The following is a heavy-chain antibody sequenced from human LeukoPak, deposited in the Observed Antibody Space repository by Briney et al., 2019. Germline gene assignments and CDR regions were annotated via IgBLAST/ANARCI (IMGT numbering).Heavy chain of an antibody. CDR3: ARGRRVLRFLEWLSDFDY. Sequence: GASVTVSCKASGGTFSSYAIRWVRQAPGQGLEWMGRIIPILGIAKYAQKSQGRVTITADKSTSTAYMELSSLRSDDTAVYYCARGRRVLRFLEWLSDFDYWGQGTLVTVSS. CDR1: GGTFSSYA. CDR2: IIPILGIA. D-gene: IGHD3-3*01. V-gene: IGHV1-69*04. J-gene: IGHJ4*02.